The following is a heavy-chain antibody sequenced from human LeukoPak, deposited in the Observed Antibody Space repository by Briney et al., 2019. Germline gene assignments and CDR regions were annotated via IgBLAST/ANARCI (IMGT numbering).Heavy chain of an antibody. Sequence: ASVKVSCKASGYTFTTYAIHWVRQAPGRGLEWMGRINAGNGDAEYSQNFHDRITITRDTSASTVYMELTSLRSEDTAVYYCGKSAPSGFDPWGQGTLVTVSS. J-gene: IGHJ5*02. V-gene: IGHV1-3*01. CDR3: GKSAPSGFDP. CDR2: INAGNGDA. CDR1: GYTFTTYA.